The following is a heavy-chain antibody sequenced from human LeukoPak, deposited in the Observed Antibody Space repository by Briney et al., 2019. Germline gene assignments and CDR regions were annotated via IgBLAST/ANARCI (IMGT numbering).Heavy chain of an antibody. CDR2: INSDSGGT. CDR3: ARGRVRSWSDAFDI. CDR1: GYTFTGHY. J-gene: IGHJ3*02. Sequence: ASVKVSRKASGYTFTGHYMHWVRQAPGQGLEWMGWINSDSGGTKYAQKFQGSVIMTRVTSISTAYMELSRLKSDDTAVYYCARGRVRSWSDAFDIWGQGTTVTVSS. V-gene: IGHV1-2*02. D-gene: IGHD1-1*01.